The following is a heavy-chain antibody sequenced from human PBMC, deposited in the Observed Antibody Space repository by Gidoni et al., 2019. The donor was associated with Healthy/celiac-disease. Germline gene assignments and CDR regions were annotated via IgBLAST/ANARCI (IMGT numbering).Heavy chain of an antibody. J-gene: IGHJ5*02. Sequence: QLQLQESGPGLVKPSETLSLTCTVSGGSISSSSYYWGWIRQPPGKGLEWIGSIYYSGSTYYNPSLKSRVTISVDTSKNQFSLKLSSVTAADTAVYYCATLSSSVGMLSKWGKNWFDPWGQGTLVTVSS. V-gene: IGHV4-39*01. CDR3: ATLSSSVGMLSKWGKNWFDP. CDR2: IYYSGST. CDR1: GGSISSSSYY. D-gene: IGHD2-8*01.